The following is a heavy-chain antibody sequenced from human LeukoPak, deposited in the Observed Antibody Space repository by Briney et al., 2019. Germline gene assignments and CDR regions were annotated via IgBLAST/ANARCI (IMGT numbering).Heavy chain of an antibody. Sequence: GGSLRLSCAASGFTFSDYAMHWVRQAPGKGLEWVAVISKDGSDKYYPGSVRGRFTISRDNSKNTIYLQMDSLRSEDTAVYYCARHDYGGNSIWFDPWGQGTLVTVSS. CDR1: GFTFSDYA. D-gene: IGHD4-23*01. CDR3: ARHDYGGNSIWFDP. CDR2: ISKDGSDK. V-gene: IGHV3-30-3*01. J-gene: IGHJ5*02.